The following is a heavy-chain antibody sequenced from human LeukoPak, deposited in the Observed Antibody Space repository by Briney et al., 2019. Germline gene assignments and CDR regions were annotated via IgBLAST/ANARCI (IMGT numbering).Heavy chain of an antibody. CDR2: IYYSGST. CDR3: ARLRVSGLAVLGFDY. J-gene: IGHJ4*02. Sequence: SETLSLTCTASGGSISSYYWSWIRQPAGKGLEWIGYIYYSGSTNYNPSLKSRVTISVDTSKNQFSLKLSSVTAADTAVYYCARLRVSGLAVLGFDYWGQGALVTVSS. D-gene: IGHD3-16*01. V-gene: IGHV4-59*01. CDR1: GGSISSYY.